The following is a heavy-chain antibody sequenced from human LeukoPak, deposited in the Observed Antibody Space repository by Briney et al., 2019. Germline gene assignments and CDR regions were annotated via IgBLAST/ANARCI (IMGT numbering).Heavy chain of an antibody. V-gene: IGHV4-34*01. CDR2: INHSGST. CDR3: AREEGIAVAARLFDY. D-gene: IGHD6-19*01. CDR1: GGSFSGYY. J-gene: IGHJ4*02. Sequence: PSETLSLTCAVYGGSFSGYYWSWIRQPPGKGLEWIGEINHSGSTNYNPSLKSRVTISADTSKNQFSLKLSSVTAADTAVYYCAREEGIAVAARLFDYWGQGTLVTVSS.